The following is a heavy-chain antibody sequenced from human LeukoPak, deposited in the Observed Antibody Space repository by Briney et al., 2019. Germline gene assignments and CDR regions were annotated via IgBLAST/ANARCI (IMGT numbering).Heavy chain of an antibody. CDR3: AREPYSSSWGIDY. CDR1: GGSFSGYY. J-gene: IGHJ4*02. D-gene: IGHD6-13*01. CDR2: INHSGST. Sequence: SETLSLTCAVYGGSFSGYYWSWIRQPPGKGLEWIGEINHSGSTNYNPSLKSRVTISVDTSKDQFSLKLSSVTAADTAVYYCAREPYSSSWGIDYWGQGTLVTVSS. V-gene: IGHV4-34*09.